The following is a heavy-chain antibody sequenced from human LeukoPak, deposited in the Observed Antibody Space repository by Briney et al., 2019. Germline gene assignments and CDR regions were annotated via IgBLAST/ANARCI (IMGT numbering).Heavy chain of an antibody. CDR3: AKDQRKVMLLRYFDRDKALDY. V-gene: IGHV3-30*02. CDR2: IRFDGSNK. CDR1: GVPFSTYG. J-gene: IGHJ4*02. D-gene: IGHD3-9*01. Sequence: GGSLRLSCAASGVPFSTYGIHCGREAPGKGLGWGTFIRFDGSNKYYADSVKGRFTISRDNSKNTLYLQMNSLRAEDTAVYYCAKDQRKVMLLRYFDRDKALDYWGQGTLVTVSS.